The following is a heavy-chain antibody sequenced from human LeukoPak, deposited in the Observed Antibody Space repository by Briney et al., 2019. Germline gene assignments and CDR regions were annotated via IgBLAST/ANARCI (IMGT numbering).Heavy chain of an antibody. CDR1: GYSFTSYG. J-gene: IGHJ5*02. CDR3: ARDAKAGIAAAGDSNWFDP. D-gene: IGHD6-13*01. V-gene: IGHV1-2*02. CDR2: INPNSGGT. Sequence: ASVKVSCKASGYSFTSYGISWVRQAPGQGLEWMGWINPNSGGTNYAQKFQGRVTMTRDTSISTAYMELSRLRSDDTAVYYCARDAKAGIAAAGDSNWFDPWGQGTLVTVSS.